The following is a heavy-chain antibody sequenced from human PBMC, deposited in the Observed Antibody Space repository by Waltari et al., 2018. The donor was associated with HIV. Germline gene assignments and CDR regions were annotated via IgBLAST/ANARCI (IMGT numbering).Heavy chain of an antibody. CDR1: GFKFDDYA. Sequence: DGQLVESGGDLVQPGGSLRLSCVASGFKFDDYAMHWVRQAPGKGLEWVSGISWRSGNIAYADSGRGRFTISRDNAKKSLYLRMNSLRAEDTALYYCARGPMYKWFDPWGQGTLVTVSS. D-gene: IGHD3-10*02. CDR2: ISWRSGNI. J-gene: IGHJ5*02. CDR3: ARGPMYKWFDP. V-gene: IGHV3-9*01.